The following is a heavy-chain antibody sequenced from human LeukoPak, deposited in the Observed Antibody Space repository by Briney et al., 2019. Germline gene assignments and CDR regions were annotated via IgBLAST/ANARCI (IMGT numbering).Heavy chain of an antibody. CDR3: ARGVMATIVQFDY. CDR1: GGSISRYY. CDR2: IYYSGST. Sequence: SETLSLTCTVSGGSISRYYWSWIRQPPGKGLEWIGYIYYSGSTNYNPSFKSRVTISVDTSKNRFSLKLSSVTAADTAVYYCARGVMATIVQFDYWGQGTLVTVSS. D-gene: IGHD5-24*01. J-gene: IGHJ4*02. V-gene: IGHV4-59*01.